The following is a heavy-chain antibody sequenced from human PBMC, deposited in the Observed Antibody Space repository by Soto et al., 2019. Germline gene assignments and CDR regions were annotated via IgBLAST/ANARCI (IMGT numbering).Heavy chain of an antibody. CDR3: ASVWTTVTCDY. D-gene: IGHD4-17*01. V-gene: IGHV3-7*02. CDR2: IKQDGSVK. J-gene: IGHJ4*02. CDR1: GFTFSNSW. Sequence: EVQLVESGGGLVQPGGSLRLACTASGFTFSNSWMSWVRQAPGKGLEWVANIKQDGSVKNYVDSVKGRVTISRDNAKSSLYLQMNSLRAEDTAVYYCASVWTTVTCDYWGQGTLVIVSS.